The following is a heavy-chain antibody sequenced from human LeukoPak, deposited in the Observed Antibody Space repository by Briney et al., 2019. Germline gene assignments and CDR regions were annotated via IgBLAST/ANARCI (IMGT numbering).Heavy chain of an antibody. Sequence: GGSLRLSCAASGFTFSDYYMSWIRQAPGKGLEWVSYISSSSGSNIYYADSVKGRFTISRDNAKNSLYLQMNSLRAEDTAVYYCARGIAADLGYWGQGTLVTVSS. D-gene: IGHD6-13*01. CDR1: GFTFSDYY. J-gene: IGHJ4*02. V-gene: IGHV3-11*04. CDR2: ISSSSGSNI. CDR3: ARGIAADLGY.